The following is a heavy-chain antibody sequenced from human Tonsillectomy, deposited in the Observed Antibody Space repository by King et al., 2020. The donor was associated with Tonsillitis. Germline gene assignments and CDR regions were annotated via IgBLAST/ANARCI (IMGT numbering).Heavy chain of an antibody. Sequence: HVQLVESGGGLVKPGGSLRLSCAVSGFTFSNYYMSWIRQAPGKGLEWVSYISSSSTYTNSADSVNGRFTISRDNAKNSLSLQMKSLRAEDTAVYFCARLTVDPAGDPDHFDYWGQGTLVTVSS. V-gene: IGHV3-11*06. CDR1: GFTFSNYY. D-gene: IGHD2-21*02. CDR2: ISSSSTYT. J-gene: IGHJ4*02. CDR3: ARLTVDPAGDPDHFDY.